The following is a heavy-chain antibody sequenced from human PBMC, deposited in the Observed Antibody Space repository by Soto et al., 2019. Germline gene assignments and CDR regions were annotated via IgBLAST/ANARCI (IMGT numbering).Heavy chain of an antibody. D-gene: IGHD3-9*01. J-gene: IGHJ5*02. CDR2: INHSGST. CDR3: ARGPRDILTGYYPAGGGFDP. Sequence: QVQLQQWGAGLLKPSETLSLTCAVYGGSFSGYYWSWIRQPPGKGLEWIGEINHSGSTNYNPSLKSRVTISVDTYKKQFSLKLSSVTAADTAVYYWARGPRDILTGYYPAGGGFDPWGQGTLVTVSS. V-gene: IGHV4-34*01. CDR1: GGSFSGYY.